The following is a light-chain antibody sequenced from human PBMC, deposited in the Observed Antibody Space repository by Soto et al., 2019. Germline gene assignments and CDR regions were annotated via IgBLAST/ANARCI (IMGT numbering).Light chain of an antibody. J-gene: IGLJ1*01. Sequence: QPVLTQPASVSGSPGQSITISCTGTSSDVGGYNYVSWYQQHPGKAPKLMIYDVSNRPSGVSNRFSGSKSGNTASLTISGLQAEDEADYYCSSYTSSSTPFVFGTGTKLNVL. CDR3: SSYTSSSTPFV. CDR2: DVS. CDR1: SSDVGGYNY. V-gene: IGLV2-14*01.